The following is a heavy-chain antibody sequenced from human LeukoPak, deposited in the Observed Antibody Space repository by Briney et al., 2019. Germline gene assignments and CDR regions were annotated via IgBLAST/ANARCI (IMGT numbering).Heavy chain of an antibody. D-gene: IGHD6-19*01. Sequence: SETLSLTCAVYGVSFSGYYWSWIRQPPGKGLEWIGEINHSGSTNYNPSLKSRVTISVDTSKNQFSLKLSSVTAADTAVYYCARGRYSSGWYEEIYFDYWGQGTLVTVSS. CDR1: GVSFSGYY. V-gene: IGHV4-34*01. CDR3: ARGRYSSGWYEEIYFDY. CDR2: INHSGST. J-gene: IGHJ4*02.